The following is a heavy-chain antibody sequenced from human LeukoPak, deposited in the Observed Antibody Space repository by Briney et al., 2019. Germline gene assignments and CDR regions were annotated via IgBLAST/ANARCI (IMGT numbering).Heavy chain of an antibody. CDR1: GGSVSGYY. J-gene: IGHJ4*02. Sequence: KSSETLSLTCTVSGGSVSGYYWSSIRQSAGKGLEWIGRIRSTGSTNYNPSLQSRVTMSVDTSKNQFYLKLTSVTAADTAVYYCAREHPVAIAPDHWGQGTLVTVSS. CDR3: AREHPVAIAPDH. CDR2: IRSTGST. D-gene: IGHD5-12*01. V-gene: IGHV4-4*07.